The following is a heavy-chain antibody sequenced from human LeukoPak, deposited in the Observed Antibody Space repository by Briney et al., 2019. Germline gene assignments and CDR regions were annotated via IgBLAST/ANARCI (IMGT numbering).Heavy chain of an antibody. J-gene: IGHJ6*03. V-gene: IGHV4-59*08. CDR2: IYYSGST. CDR1: GGSISSYY. Sequence: SETLSLTCIVSGGSISSYYWSWIRQPPGKGLEWIGYIYYSGSTNYNPSLKSRVTISVDTSKNQFSLKLSSVTAADTAVYYCASERPMVRGSYYYYYMDVWGKGTTVTISS. D-gene: IGHD3-10*01. CDR3: ASERPMVRGSYYYYYMDV.